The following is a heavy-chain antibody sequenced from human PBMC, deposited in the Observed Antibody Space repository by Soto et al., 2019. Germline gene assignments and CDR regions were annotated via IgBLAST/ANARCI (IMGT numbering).Heavy chain of an antibody. Sequence: GGSLRLSCVASGSSSDPFTMHWVRELPGKGLEWVAGLSWDRSTVAYADSVQGRFTISRDQAKNSVDLLMDSLRPDDTALYFCAVSSPDIVVLPSSIYFTSWGPGTQVTVSS. V-gene: IGHV3-9*02. CDR1: GSSSDPFT. CDR2: LSWDRSTV. D-gene: IGHD2-15*01. J-gene: IGHJ4*02. CDR3: AVSSPDIVVLPSSIYFTS.